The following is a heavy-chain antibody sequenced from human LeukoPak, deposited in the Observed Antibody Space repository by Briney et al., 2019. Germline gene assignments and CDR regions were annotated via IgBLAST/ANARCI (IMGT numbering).Heavy chain of an antibody. V-gene: IGHV3-30*18. D-gene: IGHD3-22*01. Sequence: DPGGSLRLSCAASGFTFSSYGMHWVRQAPGKGLEWVAVISYDGSNKYYADSVKGRFTISRDNSKNTLYLQMNSLRAEDTAVYYCANHYDSSGYYFDYWGQGTLVTVSS. CDR1: GFTFSSYG. CDR3: ANHYDSSGYYFDY. CDR2: ISYDGSNK. J-gene: IGHJ4*02.